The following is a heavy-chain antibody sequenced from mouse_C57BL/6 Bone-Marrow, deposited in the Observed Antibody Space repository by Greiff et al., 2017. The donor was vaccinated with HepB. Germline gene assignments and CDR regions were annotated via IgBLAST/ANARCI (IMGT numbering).Heavy chain of an antibody. CDR3: YYDHWGFAY. CDR2: IDPETGGT. V-gene: IGHV1-15*01. D-gene: IGHD2-4*01. J-gene: IGHJ3*01. Sequence: VKVVESGAELVRPGASVTLSCKASGYTFTDYEMHWVKQTPVHGLEWIGAIDPETGGTAYNQKFKGKAILTADKSSSTAYMELRSLTSEDSAVYYWYYDHWGFAYWGQGTLVTVSA. CDR1: GYTFTDYE.